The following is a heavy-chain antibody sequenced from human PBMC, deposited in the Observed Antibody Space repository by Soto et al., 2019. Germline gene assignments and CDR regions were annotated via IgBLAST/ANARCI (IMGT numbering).Heavy chain of an antibody. Sequence: PSQTLSLTCAISGDSVSSNSAAWNWIRQSPSRGLEWLGRTYYRSKWYNDYAVSVKSRITINPDTSKNQFSLQLNSVTPEDTAVYYCARAAVSAAMGYYYYYYMDVWAKGTTVTVSS. J-gene: IGHJ6*03. CDR2: TYYRSKWYN. CDR3: ARAAVSAAMGYYYYYYMDV. V-gene: IGHV6-1*01. D-gene: IGHD2-2*01. CDR1: GDSVSSNSAA.